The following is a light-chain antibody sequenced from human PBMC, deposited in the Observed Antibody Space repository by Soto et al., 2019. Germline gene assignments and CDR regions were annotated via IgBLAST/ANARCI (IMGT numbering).Light chain of an antibody. CDR2: QVV. V-gene: IGLV2-8*01. J-gene: IGLJ1*01. Sequence: QSVLTPPPAASGSPGQSVTISCTGTKDDIGVYDFVSWYQHHPHKAPRLIIYQVVQRPSGVPDRFSGSKSGNTASLTVSGLQAADEADYFCKSYAGSNTYVFGSGTKVTVL. CDR1: KDDIGVYDF. CDR3: KSYAGSNTYV.